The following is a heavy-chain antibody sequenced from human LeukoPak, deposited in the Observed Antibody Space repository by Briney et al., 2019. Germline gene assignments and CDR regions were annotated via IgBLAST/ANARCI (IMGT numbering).Heavy chain of an antibody. J-gene: IGHJ4*02. CDR1: GYTFINYG. CDR2: ISTDNGNT. Sequence: ASVKVSCKASGYTFINYGISWVRQAPGQGLEWVGWISTDNGNTDYAQKFQDRVTMTTDTSTSTAYMDLRSLRSDDTAMYYCARDSRTYYFDYWGQGTLVTVSS. CDR3: ARDSRTYYFDY. V-gene: IGHV1-18*01. D-gene: IGHD1-7*01.